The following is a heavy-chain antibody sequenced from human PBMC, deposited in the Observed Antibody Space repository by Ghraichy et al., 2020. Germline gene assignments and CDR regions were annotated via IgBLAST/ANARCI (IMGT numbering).Heavy chain of an antibody. V-gene: IGHV3-30*02. D-gene: IGHD3-10*01. CDR1: GFTFSSYG. CDR3: AKSLLGDIDA. CDR2: IRYDGNIK. J-gene: IGHJ6*02. Sequence: GESLNISCEASGFTFSSYGMYWVRQAPGKGLQWVTFIRYDGNIKYYEDSVKGRFTVSRDNSKNTIYLHMNSLRVEDSAFYFCAKSLLGDIDAWAQGTTVTVSS.